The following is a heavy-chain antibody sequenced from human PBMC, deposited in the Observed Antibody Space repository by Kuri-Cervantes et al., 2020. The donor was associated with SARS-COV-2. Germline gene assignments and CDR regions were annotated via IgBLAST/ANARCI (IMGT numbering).Heavy chain of an antibody. CDR1: GFTFSTYR. D-gene: IGHD3-10*01. V-gene: IGHV3-64*02. Sequence: GGSLRLSCAASGFTFSTYRMHWIRQAPGKGLEYVSAITSDGDTTFYADSVKGRFTISRDNSKNTLYLQLGSLRAEDTAVYYCAREPHFGDLGFWGQGTLVTVSS. CDR3: AREPHFGDLGF. J-gene: IGHJ4*02. CDR2: ITSDGDTT.